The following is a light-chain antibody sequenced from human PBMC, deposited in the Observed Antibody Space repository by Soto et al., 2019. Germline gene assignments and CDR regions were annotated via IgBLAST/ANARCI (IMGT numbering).Light chain of an antibody. Sequence: EIVLTHSPGTLSLSPGEIATLSCRASQSVSSSYLAWYQQKPVQAPRLLIYGASSRATGIPDRFSGSGSGTDFTLTISRLEPEDFAVYYCKQYGSSPPVTFGQGTRLEIK. V-gene: IGKV3-20*01. CDR2: GAS. J-gene: IGKJ5*01. CDR1: QSVSSSY. CDR3: KQYGSSPPVT.